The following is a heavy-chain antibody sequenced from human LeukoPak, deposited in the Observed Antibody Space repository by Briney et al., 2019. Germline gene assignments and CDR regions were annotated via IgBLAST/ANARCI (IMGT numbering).Heavy chain of an antibody. CDR2: ISASGVYT. CDR3: ARTIGVDNYDTSVSN. V-gene: IGHV3-23*01. J-gene: IGHJ4*02. CDR1: GFTFTNYG. Sequence: PGGSLRLSCAASGFTFTNYGMTWVRQAPGKGLEWVSAISASGVYTYNTDSVKGRFTISRDNSKNTLYLQMNSLTPEDTAVYYCARTIGVDNYDTSVSNWGQGTLVTVSS. D-gene: IGHD3-22*01.